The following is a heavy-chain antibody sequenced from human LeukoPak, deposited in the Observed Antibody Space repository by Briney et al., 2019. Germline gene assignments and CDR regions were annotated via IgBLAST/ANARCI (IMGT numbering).Heavy chain of an antibody. J-gene: IGHJ4*02. CDR3: ARLGGVGATPRDY. CDR1: GYTFTGYY. CDR2: INPNSGGT. Sequence: GASVKVSCKASGYTFTGYYMYWVRQAPGQGLEWMGWINPNSGGTNYAQKFQGRVTMTRDTSISTAYMELSSLRSEDTAVYYCARLGGVGATPRDYWGQGTLVTVSS. D-gene: IGHD1-26*01. V-gene: IGHV1-2*02.